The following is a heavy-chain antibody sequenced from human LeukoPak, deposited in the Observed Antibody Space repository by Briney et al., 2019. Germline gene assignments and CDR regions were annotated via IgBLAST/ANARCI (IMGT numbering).Heavy chain of an antibody. V-gene: IGHV3-30*02. CDR2: LRYDGSNK. Sequence: GGAPRLSFAASGFTLSSYCIHWVRHAPGQGLGGGAFLRYDGSNKYYADSVKGRFTISRDNSKNTLYLQMNSLRAEDTAVYYCAKDNYYDSTLLYFFDYWGQGTLVTVSS. D-gene: IGHD3-22*01. CDR3: AKDNYYDSTLLYFFDY. J-gene: IGHJ4*02. CDR1: GFTLSSYC.